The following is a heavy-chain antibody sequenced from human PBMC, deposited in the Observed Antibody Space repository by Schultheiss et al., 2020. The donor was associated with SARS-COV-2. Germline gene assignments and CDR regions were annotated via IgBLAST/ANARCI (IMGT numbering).Heavy chain of an antibody. D-gene: IGHD5-18*01. CDR3: ARTKQSQYSYGMYYFYGMDV. CDR2: ISYDGNDK. Sequence: GGSLRLSCAASGFTFSSYGMHWVRQAPGKGLEWVAVISYDGNDKYYADSGKGRFTISRDKSKNTLYLQMNSLRAEDTAVYYCARTKQSQYSYGMYYFYGMDVWGQGTTVTVSS. V-gene: IGHV3-30*12. CDR1: GFTFSSYG. J-gene: IGHJ6*02.